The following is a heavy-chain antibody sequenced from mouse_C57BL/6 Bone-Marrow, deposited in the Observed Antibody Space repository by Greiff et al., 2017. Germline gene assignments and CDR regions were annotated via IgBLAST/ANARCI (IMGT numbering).Heavy chain of an antibody. J-gene: IGHJ3*01. D-gene: IGHD4-1*01. CDR1: GFTFSSYA. V-gene: IGHV5-4*01. Sequence: EVKLVESGGGLVKPGGSLKLSCAASGFTFSSYAMSWVRQTPEKRLEWVATISDGGSYTYYPDNVKGRFTISRDNAKNNLYLQMGHLKSEDTAMYYCAREGGSLGYWGQGTLVTVSA. CDR2: ISDGGSYT. CDR3: AREGGSLGY.